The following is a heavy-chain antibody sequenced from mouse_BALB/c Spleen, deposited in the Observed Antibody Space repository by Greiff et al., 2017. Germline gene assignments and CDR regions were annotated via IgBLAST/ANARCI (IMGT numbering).Heavy chain of an antibody. V-gene: IGHV2-9-2*01. Sequence: QVQLQQSGPGLVAPSQSLSITCTVSGFSLTSYDISWIRQPPGKGLEWLGVIWTGGGTNYNSAFMSRLSISKDNSKSQVFLKMNSLQTDDTAIYYCVRARGYAMDYWGQGTSVTVSS. D-gene: IGHD3-3*01. CDR3: VRARGYAMDY. J-gene: IGHJ4*01. CDR2: IWTGGGT. CDR1: GFSLTSYD.